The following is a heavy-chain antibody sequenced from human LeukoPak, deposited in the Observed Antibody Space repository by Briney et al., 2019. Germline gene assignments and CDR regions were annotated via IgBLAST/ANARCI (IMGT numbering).Heavy chain of an antibody. D-gene: IGHD3-10*01. CDR1: GFTFNNYG. CDR2: ITGGTDRK. Sequence: GGSLRLSCAASGFTFNNYGVHWVRQAPGKGFEWVSTITGGTDRKYYADSVKGRFTISRDNSKNTVYLQMNSLRAEDTAVYYCAKDYFASGTYGYCDCWGQGTLVTVSS. J-gene: IGHJ4*02. CDR3: AKDYFASGTYGYCDC. V-gene: IGHV3-23*01.